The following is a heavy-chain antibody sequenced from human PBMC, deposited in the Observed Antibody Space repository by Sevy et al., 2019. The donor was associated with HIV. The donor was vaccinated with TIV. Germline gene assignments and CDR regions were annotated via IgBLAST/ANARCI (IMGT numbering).Heavy chain of an antibody. J-gene: IGHJ4*02. CDR3: AKDQTLLYDSSGFDY. Sequence: GGSLRLSCAASGFTFSSYGMHWVHQAPGKGLEWVAVISYDGSNKYYADSVKGRFTISRDNSKNTLYLQMNSLRAEDTAVYYCAKDQTLLYDSSGFDYWGQGTLVTVSS. CDR1: GFTFSSYG. CDR2: ISYDGSNK. D-gene: IGHD3-22*01. V-gene: IGHV3-30*18.